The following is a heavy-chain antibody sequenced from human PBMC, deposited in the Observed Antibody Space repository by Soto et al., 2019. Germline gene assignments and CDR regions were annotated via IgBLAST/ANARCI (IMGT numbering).Heavy chain of an antibody. V-gene: IGHV3-9*01. CDR1: GFTFDDYA. J-gene: IGHJ6*03. CDR2: ISWNSGSI. Sequence: GGSLRLSCAASGFTFDDYAMHWVRHAPGKGLEWVSGISWNSGSIGYADSVKGRFTISRDNAKNSLYLQMNSLRAEDTAVYYCARGEGDWNYENYYYMDVWGKGTPVTAP. D-gene: IGHD1-7*01. CDR3: ARGEGDWNYENYYYMDV.